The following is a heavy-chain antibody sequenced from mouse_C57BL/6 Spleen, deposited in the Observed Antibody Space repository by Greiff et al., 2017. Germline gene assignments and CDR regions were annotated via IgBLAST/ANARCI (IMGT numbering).Heavy chain of an antibody. CDR1: GYSITSGYY. J-gene: IGHJ4*01. CDR3: ARDQGYYGNYQDYYAMDY. CDR2: ISYDGSN. Sequence: VQLQQSGPGLVKPSQSLSLTCSVTGYSITSGYYWNWIRQFPGNKLEWMGYISYDGSNNYNPSLKNRISITRDTSKNQFFLKLNSVTTEDTATYYCARDQGYYGNYQDYYAMDYWGQGTSVTVSS. D-gene: IGHD2-1*01. V-gene: IGHV3-6*01.